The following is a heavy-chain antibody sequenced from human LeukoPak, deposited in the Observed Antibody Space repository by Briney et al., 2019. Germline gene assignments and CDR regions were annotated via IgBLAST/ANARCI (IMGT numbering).Heavy chain of an antibody. V-gene: IGHV1-8*01. D-gene: IGHD2-2*01. J-gene: IGHJ3*02. CDR1: GYTFTSYD. CDR2: MNPNSGNT. CDR3: ARLLGYCSSTSCYGAFDI. Sequence: ASVKVSCKASGYTFTSYDMNWVRQATGQGLEWMGWMNPNSGNTGYAQKFQGRVTMTRNTSISTAYMELSSLRSEDTAVYYCARLLGYCSSTSCYGAFDIWGQGTMVTVSS.